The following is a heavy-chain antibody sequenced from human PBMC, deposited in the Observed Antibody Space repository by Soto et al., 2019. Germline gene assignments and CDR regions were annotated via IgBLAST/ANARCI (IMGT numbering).Heavy chain of an antibody. Sequence: EAQLVESGGGLVQPGGSLRLSCASSGFTFSQYSMNWVRQAPGKGLEWISYISRGSSNTIYYSDSVEGRFTISRDNAKNSLSLQMNSLRAEDTAVYYCASLGVAGDDAFDLWGQGTMVTISS. CDR1: GFTFSQYS. D-gene: IGHD6-19*01. J-gene: IGHJ3*01. CDR2: ISRGSSNTI. CDR3: ASLGVAGDDAFDL. V-gene: IGHV3-48*01.